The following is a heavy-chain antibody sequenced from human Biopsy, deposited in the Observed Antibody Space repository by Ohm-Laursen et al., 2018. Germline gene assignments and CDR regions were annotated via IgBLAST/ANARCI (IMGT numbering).Heavy chain of an antibody. D-gene: IGHD3-22*01. CDR2: INHSGSN. Sequence: GTLSLTCVVYGGSFTGYYWSWIRQPPGKELEWIGEINHSGSNNYNPSLKRRVTIPLDTSKNQLSLKLSSVTAADTAVYYCARESDSSGYYYRDYWGQGTLVTVSS. CDR3: ARESDSSGYYYRDY. J-gene: IGHJ4*02. V-gene: IGHV4-34*01. CDR1: GGSFTGYY.